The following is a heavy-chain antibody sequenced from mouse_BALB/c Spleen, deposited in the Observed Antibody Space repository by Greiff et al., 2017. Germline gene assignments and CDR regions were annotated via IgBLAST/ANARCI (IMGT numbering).Heavy chain of an antibody. V-gene: IGHV5-9-3*01. D-gene: IGHD4-1*01. CDR2: ISSGGSYT. J-gene: IGHJ2*01. CDR3: ARHPGKEAD. CDR1: GFTFSSYA. Sequence: EVKLMESGGGLVKPGGSLKLSCAASGFTFSSYAMSWVRQTPEKRLEWVATISSGGSYTYYPDSVKGRFTISRDNAKNTLYLQMSSLRSEDTAMYYCARHPGKEADWGQGTTRTVSS.